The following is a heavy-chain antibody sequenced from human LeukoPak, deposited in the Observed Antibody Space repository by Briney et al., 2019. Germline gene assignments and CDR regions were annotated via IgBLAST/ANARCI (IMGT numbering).Heavy chain of an antibody. CDR2: VYYSGNP. CDR1: GGSITNYY. CDR3: ARDQYSGRFDY. Sequence: SETLSLTCTVSGGSITNYYWSWIRQPPGKGLECVGYVYYSGNPEYIPSLKSRVTISIDTSKNQFSLKLSSVTAADTAVYYCARDQYSGRFDYWGQGTLVTVSS. J-gene: IGHJ4*02. D-gene: IGHD1-26*01. V-gene: IGHV4-59*01.